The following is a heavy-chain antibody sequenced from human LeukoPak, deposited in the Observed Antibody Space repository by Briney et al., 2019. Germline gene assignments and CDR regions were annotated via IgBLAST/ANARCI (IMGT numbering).Heavy chain of an antibody. CDR3: VRDRASRHLDY. CDR1: GFTFRNHG. Sequence: GGSLRLSCAASGFTFRNHGMHWVRQAPGKGLGWVAVIYYDGRDKYYGDSVKGRVTISRDNSKNTVDLQMNSLRADDTAVYYCVRDRASRHLDYWGQGTLVTVSS. D-gene: IGHD6-6*01. V-gene: IGHV3-33*08. J-gene: IGHJ4*02. CDR2: IYYDGRDK.